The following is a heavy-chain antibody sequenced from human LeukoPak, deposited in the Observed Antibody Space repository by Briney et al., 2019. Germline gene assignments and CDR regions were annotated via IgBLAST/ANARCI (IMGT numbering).Heavy chain of an antibody. V-gene: IGHV3-21*01. Sequence: GGSLRLSCAASGFTFSSYGMNWVRQAPGKGLEWVSSISSSSSYIYYADSVKGRFTISRDNAKNSLYLQMNSLRAEDTAVYYCAREAGYNEGNWFDPWGQGTLVTVPS. D-gene: IGHD5-12*01. CDR2: ISSSSSYI. CDR3: AREAGYNEGNWFDP. CDR1: GFTFSSYG. J-gene: IGHJ5*02.